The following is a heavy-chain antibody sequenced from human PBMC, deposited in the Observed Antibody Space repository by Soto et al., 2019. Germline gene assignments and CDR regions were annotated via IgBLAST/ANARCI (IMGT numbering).Heavy chain of an antibody. CDR2: MSYDGSNK. D-gene: IGHD4-4*01. V-gene: IGHV3-30-3*01. CDR1: GFTFSSYA. J-gene: IGHJ2*01. CDR3: ARPLWRDDYNWGYFDL. Sequence: QVQLVESGGGVVQPGRSLRLSCAASGFTFSSYAIHWVRQAPGKGLEWVAVMSYDGSNKYYADSVKGRFTISRDNSKNTLYLQMNSLRAEDTAVYYCARPLWRDDYNWGYFDLWGRGTLVTVSS.